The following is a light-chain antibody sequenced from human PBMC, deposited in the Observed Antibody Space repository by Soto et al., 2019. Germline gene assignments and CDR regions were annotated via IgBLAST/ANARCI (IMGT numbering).Light chain of an antibody. CDR3: QQCCISPPT. CDR1: QSVSSSH. V-gene: IGKV3-20*01. CDR2: GAS. J-gene: IGKJ1*01. Sequence: EIVLTQSPGTLSLSPGERATLSCRTSQSVSSSHLVWYQQKPGQPPRLLIYGASSRATDISDRFSGSGSGTDFTLTISRLEPEDFAVYYCQQCCISPPTVGQGTKVEIK.